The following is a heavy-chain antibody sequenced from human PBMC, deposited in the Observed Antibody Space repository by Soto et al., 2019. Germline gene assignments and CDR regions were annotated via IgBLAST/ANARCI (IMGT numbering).Heavy chain of an antibody. CDR2: ISWNSGSI. D-gene: IGHD6-6*01. Sequence: EVQLVESGGGLVQPGRSLRLSCAASGFTFDDCAMHWVRQAPGKGLEWVSGISWNSGSIGYADSVKGRFTISRDNAKNSLYLQMNSLRAEDTALYYCAKSTDWSIAARVDYWGQGTLVTVSS. J-gene: IGHJ4*02. V-gene: IGHV3-9*01. CDR3: AKSTDWSIAARVDY. CDR1: GFTFDDCA.